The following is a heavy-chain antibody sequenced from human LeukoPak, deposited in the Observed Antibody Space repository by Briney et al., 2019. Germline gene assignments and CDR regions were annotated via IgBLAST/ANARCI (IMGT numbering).Heavy chain of an antibody. CDR2: ISGSGDNT. V-gene: IGHV3-23*01. Sequence: GGSLRLSCAASGFTFSSYAKSWVRQAPGKGLEWVSGISGSGDNTYYADSVKGRFTISRDNSKNTLYVQVNSLGTEDTAAYYCAKGSYYDSSGSFYFDYWGQGTLVTVSS. CDR3: AKGSYYDSSGSFYFDY. CDR1: GFTFSSYA. D-gene: IGHD3-22*01. J-gene: IGHJ4*02.